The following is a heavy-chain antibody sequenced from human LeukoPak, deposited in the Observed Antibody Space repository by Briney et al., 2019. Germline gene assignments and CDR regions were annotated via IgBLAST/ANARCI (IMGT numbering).Heavy chain of an antibody. V-gene: IGHV4-4*07. CDR3: ASQGYDYVWGSYRRREDAFDI. CDR2: IYTSGST. D-gene: IGHD3-16*02. J-gene: IGHJ3*02. Sequence: PSETLSLTCTVSGGSISSYYWSWIRQPAGKGLEWIGRIYTSGSTNYNPSLKSRVTMSVDTSKNQFSLKLSSVTAADTAVYYCASQGYDYVWGSYRRREDAFDIWGQGTMVTVSS. CDR1: GGSISSYY.